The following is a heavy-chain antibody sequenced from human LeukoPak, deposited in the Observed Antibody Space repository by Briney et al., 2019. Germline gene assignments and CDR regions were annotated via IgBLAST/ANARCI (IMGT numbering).Heavy chain of an antibody. CDR1: GYTFTDYY. D-gene: IGHD1/OR15-1a*01. V-gene: IGHV1-2*02. CDR3: ARDVHTNKLWYDP. Sequence: ASVKVSCKASGYTFTDYYIHWVRQAPGQGLEWMGWISPSSGAANYAEKFQGRVTLTRDTSISTAYMEMSSLTSGDTAVYYCARDVHTNKLWYDPWGQGTLVSVSS. J-gene: IGHJ5*02. CDR2: ISPSSGAA.